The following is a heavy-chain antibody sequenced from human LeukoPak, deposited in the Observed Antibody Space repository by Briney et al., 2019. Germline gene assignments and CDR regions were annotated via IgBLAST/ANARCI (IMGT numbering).Heavy chain of an antibody. V-gene: IGHV1-18*04. J-gene: IGHJ4*02. Sequence: EASVKVSCKASGYTFTSYGISWVRQAAGQGLEWMGWISAYNGNTNYAQKLQGRVTMTTDTSTSTAYMELRSLRSDDTAVYYCARGTAMSFLYYFDYWGQGTLVTVSS. D-gene: IGHD5-18*01. CDR1: GYTFTSYG. CDR3: ARGTAMSFLYYFDY. CDR2: ISAYNGNT.